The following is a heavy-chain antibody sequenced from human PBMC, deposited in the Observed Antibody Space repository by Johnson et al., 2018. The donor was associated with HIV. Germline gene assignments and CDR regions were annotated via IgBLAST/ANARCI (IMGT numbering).Heavy chain of an antibody. CDR1: GFTFDDYA. Sequence: VQLVESGGGVVRPGGSLRLSCTIYGFTFDDYAMSWVRRVPGKGLEWVGRIKSKTDGGPTDYAAPVKGRFTISRDDSKNTLYLQMNSLKTEDTAVYYCTTAGGRDTIFGVANDAFDIWGQGTMVTVSS. V-gene: IGHV3-15*01. CDR2: IKSKTDGGPT. CDR3: TTAGGRDTIFGVANDAFDI. D-gene: IGHD3-3*01. J-gene: IGHJ3*02.